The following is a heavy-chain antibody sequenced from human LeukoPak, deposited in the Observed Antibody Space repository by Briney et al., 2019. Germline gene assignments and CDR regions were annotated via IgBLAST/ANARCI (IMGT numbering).Heavy chain of an antibody. D-gene: IGHD6-13*01. CDR3: ARDKEQQQIYDY. V-gene: IGHV1-2*02. Sequence: VASVKVSCKASEYTFTGYYIHWVRQAPGQGLEWMGWIIPKSGGTNYAQKFQGGVTMTRDTSISTAYMGLSRLRSDDTAVYYCARDKEQQQIYDYWGQGTLVTVSS. CDR2: IIPKSGGT. CDR1: EYTFTGYY. J-gene: IGHJ4*02.